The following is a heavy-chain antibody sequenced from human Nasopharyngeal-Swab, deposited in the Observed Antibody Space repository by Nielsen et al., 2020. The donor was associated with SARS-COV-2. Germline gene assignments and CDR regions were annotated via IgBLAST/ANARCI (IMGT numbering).Heavy chain of an antibody. V-gene: IGHV3-30*04. Sequence: GGSLRLSCAASGFTFSSYAMHWVRQAPGKGLEWAAVISYDGSNKYYADSVKGRFTISRDNSKNTLYLQMNSLRAEDTAVYYCARLGGGGGNYWGQGTLVTVSS. CDR2: ISYDGSNK. CDR1: GFTFSSYA. CDR3: ARLGGGGGNY. J-gene: IGHJ4*02. D-gene: IGHD1-26*01.